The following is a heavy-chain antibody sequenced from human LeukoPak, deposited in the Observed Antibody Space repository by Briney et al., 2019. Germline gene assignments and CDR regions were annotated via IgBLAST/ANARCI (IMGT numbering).Heavy chain of an antibody. Sequence: GGSLRLSCAASGFTFDDYAMHWVRQAPGKGLEWVSGISWNSGSIGYADSVKGRFTISRDNAKNSLYLQMNSLTAEDTALYYCAKGPEYYYDSSGYYYRPPSHAFDIWGQGTMVTVSS. J-gene: IGHJ3*02. CDR1: GFTFDDYA. CDR3: AKGPEYYYDSSGYYYRPPSHAFDI. V-gene: IGHV3-9*01. D-gene: IGHD3-22*01. CDR2: ISWNSGSI.